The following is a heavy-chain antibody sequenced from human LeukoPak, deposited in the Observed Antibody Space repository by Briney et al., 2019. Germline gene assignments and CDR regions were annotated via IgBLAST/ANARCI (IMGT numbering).Heavy chain of an antibody. V-gene: IGHV3-23*01. CDR1: GYTFSKYA. D-gene: IGHD4-17*01. CDR3: AKDSSVPYGITE. Sequence: GGSLRLSCAASGYTFSKYAMSWGRQAPGKGLEWVSAISPSDGNTFYADSVKGRFTISRDNSKNTLSLQMDSLRAEDTALYYCAKDSSVPYGITEWGQGTLVTVSS. J-gene: IGHJ4*02. CDR2: ISPSDGNT.